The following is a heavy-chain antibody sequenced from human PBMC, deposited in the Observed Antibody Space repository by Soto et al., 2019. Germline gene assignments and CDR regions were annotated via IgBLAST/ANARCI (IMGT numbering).Heavy chain of an antibody. CDR2: INSDGSST. V-gene: IGHV3-74*01. CDR1: GFTFSSYW. D-gene: IGHD1-26*01. Sequence: PGGSLRLSCAASGFTFSSYWMHWVRQAPGKGLVWVSRINSDGSSTSYADSVKGRFTISRDNAKNTLYLQMNSLRAEDTAVYYCARDHPAYSGSYFRGDAFDIWGQGTMVTVSS. CDR3: ARDHPAYSGSYFRGDAFDI. J-gene: IGHJ3*02.